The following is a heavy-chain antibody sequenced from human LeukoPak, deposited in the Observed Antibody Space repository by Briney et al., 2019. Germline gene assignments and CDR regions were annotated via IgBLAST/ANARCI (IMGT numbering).Heavy chain of an antibody. CDR3: ARDYYDSSGLLPLFDY. Sequence: GGSLRLHCAASGFTFKCYSMNWGCPVRGPGLNSVSPISSSSSYIYYADSVKGRFTISRDNAKNSLYLQMNSLRAEDTAVYYCARDYYDSSGLLPLFDYWGQGTLVTVSS. J-gene: IGHJ4*02. CDR2: ISSSSSYI. D-gene: IGHD3-22*01. CDR1: GFTFKCYS. V-gene: IGHV3-21*01.